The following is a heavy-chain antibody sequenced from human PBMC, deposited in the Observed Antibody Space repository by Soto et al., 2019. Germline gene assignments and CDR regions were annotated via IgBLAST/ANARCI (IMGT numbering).Heavy chain of an antibody. J-gene: IGHJ5*02. D-gene: IGHD1-1*01. Sequence: QEQLVQSGAEMQKPGSSVKVSCKAPGDMFTRYAITWVLQAPGQGLEWLGWIIPIFGSTNNAQKFQGRLTITAEDSTRTVYMELSVLTSDDTAVYYCATGRLWSPNSNGGGWLAPWGQGTLVTVSS. CDR2: IIPIFGST. CDR3: ATGRLWSPNSNGGGWLAP. CDR1: GDMFTRYA. V-gene: IGHV1-69*01.